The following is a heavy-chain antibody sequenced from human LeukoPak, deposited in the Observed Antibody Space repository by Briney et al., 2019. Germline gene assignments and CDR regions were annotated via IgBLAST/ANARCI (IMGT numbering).Heavy chain of an antibody. CDR3: AKDLRRYCSSTSCSSPDF. CDR1: GFTFSSYG. Sequence: PGGSLRLSCAASGFTFSSYGMHWVRQAPGKGLEWVAVISYDGSNKYYADSVKGRFTISRDNSKNTLYLQMNSLRAEDTAVYYCAKDLRRYCSSTSCSSPDFWGQGTLVTVPS. V-gene: IGHV3-30*18. J-gene: IGHJ4*02. CDR2: ISYDGSNK. D-gene: IGHD2-2*01.